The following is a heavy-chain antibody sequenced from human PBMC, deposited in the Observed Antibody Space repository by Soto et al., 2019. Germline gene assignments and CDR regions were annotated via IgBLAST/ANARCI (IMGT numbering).Heavy chain of an antibody. CDR1: GGSFGNYV. V-gene: IGHV1-69*06. J-gene: IGHJ6*02. CDR3: GREVARSDDYHGIDV. D-gene: IGHD6-19*01. Sequence: QVQLVQSGAEVKKPGSSVKLSCKASGGSFGNYVITWVRQAPGQGLEWMGGIVPLLGTANYQQKYRDRVILSADKSTSTAYMELSRLSSEDTAVYYCGREVARSDDYHGIDVLGQGTTVTVSS. CDR2: IVPLLGTA.